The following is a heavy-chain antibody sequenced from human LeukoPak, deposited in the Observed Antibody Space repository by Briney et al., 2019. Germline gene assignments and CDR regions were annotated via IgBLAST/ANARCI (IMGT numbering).Heavy chain of an antibody. J-gene: IGHJ4*02. CDR1: GYSISSGYY. CDR3: ARAAHSGSLAPFDY. V-gene: IGHV4-38-2*02. CDR2: IYHSGRT. Sequence: SETLSLTCTVSGYSISSGYYWGWSRQPPGKGLEWIGSIYHSGRTFYNPSLKRRGTISVDTSKNQFSLKLSSVTAADTAVYYCARAAHSGSLAPFDYWGKGTLVTVSS. D-gene: IGHD1-26*01.